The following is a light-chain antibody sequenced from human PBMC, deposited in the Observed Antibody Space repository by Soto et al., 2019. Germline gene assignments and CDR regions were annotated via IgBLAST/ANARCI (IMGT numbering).Light chain of an antibody. CDR3: AAWDGSLNVYV. CDR1: SSNIGGNP. J-gene: IGLJ1*01. CDR2: HNN. Sequence: QSVLTQPPSASGTPGQRVTISCSGSSSNIGGNPVNWYQQLPGTAPKLLIYHNNQRPSGVPDRFSGSKSGTSASLAISGLQSEDEDDYYCAAWDGSLNVYVFGTGTKLTVL. V-gene: IGLV1-44*01.